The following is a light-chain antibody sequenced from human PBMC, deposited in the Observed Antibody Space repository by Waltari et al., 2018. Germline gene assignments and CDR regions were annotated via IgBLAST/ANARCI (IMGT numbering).Light chain of an antibody. J-gene: IGLJ2*01. V-gene: IGLV2-23*02. CDR1: RSTIGDFNL. Sequence: QSALTQPASASGSPGQSITISCTGTRSTIGDFNLVSWYQQHPGEAPRRLIYEVTKRPSGSSDRFSASKSGNTASLTISRLQPEDEATYYCCSFASRSIFGGGTKVTVL. CDR2: EVT. CDR3: CSFASRSI.